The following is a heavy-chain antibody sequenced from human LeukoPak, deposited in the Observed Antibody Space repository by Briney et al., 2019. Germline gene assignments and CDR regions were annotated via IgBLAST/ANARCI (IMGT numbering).Heavy chain of an antibody. CDR3: AKDLGGSATTV. V-gene: IGHV3-9*01. D-gene: IGHD2-2*01. Sequence: GGSLRLSCAAPGFTVDSYWMHWVRQAPGEGLEWVSSISWSGDRMGYADAVKGRFTISRDNAKNSLFLQMNSLRVEDTALYYCAKDLGGSATTVWGQGTLVTVSS. J-gene: IGHJ4*02. CDR1: GFTVDSYW. CDR2: ISWSGDRM.